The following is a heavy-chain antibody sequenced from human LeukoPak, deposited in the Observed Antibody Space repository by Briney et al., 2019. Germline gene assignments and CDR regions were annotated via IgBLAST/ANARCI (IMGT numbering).Heavy chain of an antibody. V-gene: IGHV4-59*01. Sequence: PSETLSLTCIVSGGSISSYYCSWIRQPPGKGLEWIGYIYYSGSTNYNPSLKSRVTISVDTSKNQFSLKLSSVTAADTAVYYCARVGPTYGMDVWGQGTTVTVSS. J-gene: IGHJ6*02. D-gene: IGHD4-17*01. CDR2: IYYSGST. CDR1: GGSISSYY. CDR3: ARVGPTYGMDV.